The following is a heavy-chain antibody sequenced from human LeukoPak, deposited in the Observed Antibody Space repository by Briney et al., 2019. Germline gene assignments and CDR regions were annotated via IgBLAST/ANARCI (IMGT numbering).Heavy chain of an antibody. D-gene: IGHD3-9*01. V-gene: IGHV3-7*01. Sequence: GGSLRLSCAASGFTFSSYWMSWVRQAPGKGLEWVANIKQDGSEKYYVDSVKGRFTISRDNAKNSLYLQMNSLRAEDTAVYYCARAGNFDILTGYTAYDYDYYMDVWGKGTTVTVSS. CDR3: ARAGNFDILTGYTAYDYDYYMDV. CDR2: IKQDGSEK. J-gene: IGHJ6*03. CDR1: GFTFSSYW.